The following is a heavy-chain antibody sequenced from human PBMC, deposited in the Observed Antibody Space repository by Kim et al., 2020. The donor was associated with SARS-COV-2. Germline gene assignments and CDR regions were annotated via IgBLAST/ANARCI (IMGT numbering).Heavy chain of an antibody. J-gene: IGHJ6*02. CDR3: AKDRTVTTYYYGMDV. Sequence: DAVKGRFTMSKENSKNWLYRQMNSLRAEDTAVYYCAKDRTVTTYYYGMDVWGQGTTVTVSS. D-gene: IGHD4-17*01. V-gene: IGHV3-30*02.